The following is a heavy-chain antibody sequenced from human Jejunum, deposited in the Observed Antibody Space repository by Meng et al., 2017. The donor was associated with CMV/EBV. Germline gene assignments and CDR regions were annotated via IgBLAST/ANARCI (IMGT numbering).Heavy chain of an antibody. V-gene: IGHV3-9*03. CDR1: GFSFNTYG. J-gene: IGHJ4*02. CDR2: ISWNSGTI. D-gene: IGHD1-26*01. Sequence: TGFSFNTYGMSWVRQAPGKGLEWVSGISWNSGTIGYADSVKGRFTISRDTSKNTLYLQMNSLRAEDMAVYYCAKTPGRWETLDFWGQGTLVTVSS. CDR3: AKTPGRWETLDF.